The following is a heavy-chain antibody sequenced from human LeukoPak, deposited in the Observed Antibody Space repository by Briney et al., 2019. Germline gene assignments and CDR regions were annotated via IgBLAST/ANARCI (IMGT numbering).Heavy chain of an antibody. CDR1: GFTFSSYA. CDR2: ISYDGSNK. CDR3: AKDGGSAFRAAAGTLDY. D-gene: IGHD6-13*01. V-gene: IGHV3-30*18. Sequence: PGGSLRLSCAASGFTFSSYAMSWVRQAPGKGLEWVAVISYDGSNKYYADSVKGRFTISRDNSKNTLYLQMNSLRAEDTAVYYCAKDGGSAFRAAAGTLDYWGQGTLVTVSS. J-gene: IGHJ4*02.